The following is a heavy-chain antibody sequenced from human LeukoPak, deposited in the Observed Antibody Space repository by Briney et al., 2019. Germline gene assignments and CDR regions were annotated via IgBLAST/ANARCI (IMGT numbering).Heavy chain of an antibody. CDR3: ARGSGWYYY. D-gene: IGHD6-19*01. Sequence: SETLSLTCTVSGVSISSYYWSWIRQSPGKGLEWIGYIYYSGSTNYNPSLKSRVTISVDTSKNQFSLKLTSVTAADTAVYYCARGSGWYYYWGQGTLVTVSS. CDR1: GVSISSYY. J-gene: IGHJ4*02. CDR2: IYYSGST. V-gene: IGHV4-59*01.